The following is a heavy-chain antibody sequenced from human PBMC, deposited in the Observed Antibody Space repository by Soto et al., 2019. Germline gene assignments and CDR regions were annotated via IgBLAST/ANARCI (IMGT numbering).Heavy chain of an antibody. D-gene: IGHD2-2*02. J-gene: IGHJ6*02. V-gene: IGHV1-8*01. CDR2: MNPNSGNT. CDR3: ARIGYCSSTRCYTAYYYYGMDV. CDR1: GYTFTSYD. Sequence: ASVKVSCKASGYTFTSYDINWVRQATGQGLERMGWMNPNSGNTGYAQKFQGRVTMTRNTSISTAYMELSSLRSEDTAVYYCARIGYCSSTRCYTAYYYYGMDVWG.